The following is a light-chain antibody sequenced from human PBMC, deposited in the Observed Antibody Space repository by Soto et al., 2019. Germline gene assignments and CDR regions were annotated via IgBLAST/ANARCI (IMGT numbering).Light chain of an antibody. CDR3: CSYAGSYKGYV. V-gene: IGLV2-11*01. J-gene: IGLJ1*01. CDR2: DVS. Sequence: QSVLTQPRSVSGSPGQSVTISCTGTSSDVGGYNYVSWYQQHPGKAPKLMIYDVSKRPSGVPDRFSGSKSGNTASPTISGLQAEDEADYYCCSYAGSYKGYVFGTGTKVTVL. CDR1: SSDVGGYNY.